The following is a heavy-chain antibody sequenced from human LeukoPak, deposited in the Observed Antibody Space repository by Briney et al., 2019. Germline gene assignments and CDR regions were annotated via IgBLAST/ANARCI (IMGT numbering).Heavy chain of an antibody. CDR1: GFTFSSYG. Sequence: GGSLRLSCAASGFTFSSYGMHWVRQAPGKGLEWVSYISSSGSTIYYADSVKGRFTISRDNAKNSLYLQMNSLRAEDTAVYYCARDLSSGAVVTDYWGQGTLVTVSS. CDR2: ISSSGSTI. J-gene: IGHJ4*02. D-gene: IGHD2-15*01. V-gene: IGHV3-48*04. CDR3: ARDLSSGAVVTDY.